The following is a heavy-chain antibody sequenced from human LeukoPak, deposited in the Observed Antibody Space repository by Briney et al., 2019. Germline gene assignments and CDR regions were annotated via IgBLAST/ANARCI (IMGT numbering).Heavy chain of an antibody. CDR3: AFRGFDY. J-gene: IGHJ4*02. V-gene: IGHV3-48*02. Sequence: GGSLRLSCAASGFTFSSNSMNWVRQAPGKGLEWVSYIGTSSRSIYYADSVKGRFTISRDNAKNSLYLQMNSLRDEDTAVYYCAFRGFDYWDQGTLVTVSS. CDR1: GFTFSSNS. CDR2: IGTSSRSI.